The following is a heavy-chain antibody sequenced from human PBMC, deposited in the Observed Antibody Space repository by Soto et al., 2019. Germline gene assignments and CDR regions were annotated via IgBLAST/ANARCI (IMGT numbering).Heavy chain of an antibody. Sequence: QVQLVESGGGLVKPGGSLRLSCAASGFTFSDYYMSWIRQAPGKGLEWVSYISSSGTYTNYADSVKGRFTISSDNAKNSLYLQMHSLRAEDTALYYCARSNGDYDDWFDPWGQGTLVTVSS. D-gene: IGHD4-17*01. V-gene: IGHV3-11*05. J-gene: IGHJ5*02. CDR3: ARSNGDYDDWFDP. CDR1: GFTFSDYY. CDR2: ISSSGTYT.